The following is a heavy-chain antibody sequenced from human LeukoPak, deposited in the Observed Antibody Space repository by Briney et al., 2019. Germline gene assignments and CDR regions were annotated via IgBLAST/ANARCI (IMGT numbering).Heavy chain of an antibody. CDR1: GFTFSNAW. CDR2: IKAKTDFGTI. J-gene: IGHJ4*02. D-gene: IGHD4-17*01. CDR3: ITTTSFYGAKGY. V-gene: IGHV3-15*01. Sequence: GGSLRLSCAASGFTFSNAWMSWVRQAPGKGLEWVGRIKAKTDFGTIDYAAPVKGRFTISRDDSKNTLYLQLNSLKTEDTGVYYCITTTSFYGAKGYRGQGTLVTVSS.